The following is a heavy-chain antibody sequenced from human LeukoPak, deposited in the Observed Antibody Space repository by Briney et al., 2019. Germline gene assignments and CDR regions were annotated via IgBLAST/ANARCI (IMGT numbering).Heavy chain of an antibody. CDR3: AKRCVRGWSTDAFDF. V-gene: IGHV3-23*01. CDR2: IRGSDGIT. CDR1: GFTFSSYA. J-gene: IGHJ3*01. Sequence: GGSLRLSCAASGFTFSSYAMSWVRQAPGKGLEWVSTIRGSDGITYYADSVKGRFTISRANSKNTLYLQMNSLRAEDTAVYYCAKRCVRGWSTDAFDFWGQGTMVTVSS. D-gene: IGHD6-19*01.